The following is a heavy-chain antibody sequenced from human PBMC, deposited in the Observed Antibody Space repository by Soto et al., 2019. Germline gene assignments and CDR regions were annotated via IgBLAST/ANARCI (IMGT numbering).Heavy chain of an antibody. D-gene: IGHD2-2*01. CDR3: ARVVPGAEAWFSH. V-gene: IGHV1-18*01. CDR2: ISLYSDGT. CDR1: GYTFSNYG. J-gene: IGHJ5*02. Sequence: ASVKVSCKTSGYTFSNYGITWVRQAPGQPLEWLGWISLYSDGTNYAQKFQGRVSMTTDTSTTTAYMELRSLRSDDTAVYYCARVVPGAEAWFSHWGQGTLVTVSS.